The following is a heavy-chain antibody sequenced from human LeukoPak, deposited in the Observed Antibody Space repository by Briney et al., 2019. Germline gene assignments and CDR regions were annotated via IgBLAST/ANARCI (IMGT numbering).Heavy chain of an antibody. V-gene: IGHV3-64*01. CDR1: GFTFSSYA. D-gene: IGHD1-7*01. J-gene: IGHJ4*02. CDR3: ARDLGRSSWNYREPFGY. CDR2: ISSNGGST. Sequence: SGGSLRLSCAPSGFTFSSYAMHWVRGAPGKGREYVSAISSNGGSTYYANSVKGRFTISRDNSKNTLYLQMGSLRAEDMAVYYCARDLGRSSWNYREPFGYWGQGTLVTVPS.